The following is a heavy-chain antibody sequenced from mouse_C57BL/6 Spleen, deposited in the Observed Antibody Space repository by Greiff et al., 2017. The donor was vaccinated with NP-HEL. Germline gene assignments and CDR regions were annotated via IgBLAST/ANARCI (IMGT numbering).Heavy chain of an antibody. J-gene: IGHJ2*01. D-gene: IGHD1-2*01. V-gene: IGHV1-80*01. CDR3: ARGGYGYYLDY. Sequence: VKLQESGAELVKPGASVKISCKASGYAFSSYWMNWVKQRPGKGLEWIGQIYPGDGDTNYNGKFKGKATLTADKSSSTAYMQLSSLTSEDSAVYFCARGGYGYYLDYWGQGTTLTVSS. CDR2: IYPGDGDT. CDR1: GYAFSSYW.